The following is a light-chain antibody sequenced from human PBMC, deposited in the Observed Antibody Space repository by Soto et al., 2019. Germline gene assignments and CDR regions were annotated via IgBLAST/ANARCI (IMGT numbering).Light chain of an antibody. V-gene: IGKV1-16*02. J-gene: IGKJ1*01. CDR2: SAY. Sequence: DIHMTQSPSSLSASVGDRVTITCRASQGINNNLAWFQQKPGKAHRSLIYSAYSLQSGVQSKLSGSGSGTDFTLTIRSLQPEDFATYYCKQYNTYPRTFGQGTKVDIK. CDR3: KQYNTYPRT. CDR1: QGINNN.